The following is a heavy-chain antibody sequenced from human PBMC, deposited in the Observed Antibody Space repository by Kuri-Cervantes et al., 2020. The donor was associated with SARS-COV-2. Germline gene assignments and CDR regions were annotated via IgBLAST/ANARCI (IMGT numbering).Heavy chain of an antibody. J-gene: IGHJ4*02. D-gene: IGHD5-24*01. CDR1: GFTFSSYW. Sequence: GESLKISCAASGFTFSSYWMSWVRQAPGKGLEWVSYISSSSSYIYYADSLKGRFTISRDNAKNSLYLQMNSLRADDTALYYCARDKDGIEEFDYWGQGTLVTVSS. V-gene: IGHV3-21*01. CDR2: ISSSSSYI. CDR3: ARDKDGIEEFDY.